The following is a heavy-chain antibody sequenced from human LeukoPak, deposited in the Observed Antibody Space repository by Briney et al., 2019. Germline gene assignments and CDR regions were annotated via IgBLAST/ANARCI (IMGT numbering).Heavy chain of an antibody. J-gene: IGHJ6*02. D-gene: IGHD6-19*01. V-gene: IGHV3-7*01. CDR1: GFTFSSYW. Sequence: GGSLRLSCAASGFTFSSYWMSWVRQAPGKGLEWVANIKQDGGEKYYVDSVKGRFTISRDNAKNSLYLQMSSLRAEDTAVYYCARHGVAGGYSSGWFGNYYGMDVWGQGTTVTVSS. CDR2: IKQDGGEK. CDR3: ARHGVAGGYSSGWFGNYYGMDV.